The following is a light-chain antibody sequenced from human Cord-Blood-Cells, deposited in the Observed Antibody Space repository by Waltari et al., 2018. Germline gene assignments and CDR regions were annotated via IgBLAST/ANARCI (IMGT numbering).Light chain of an antibody. CDR1: QSLSNW. V-gene: IGKV1-5*01. Sequence: DIQMTQSPSPLSDSVGASVTITCRARQSLSNWLAWYQQKPGKAPKLLIYEASSLESGVPSRFSGSGSGTEFTLTISSLQPDEFATYYCQQYNSYPIFGGGTKVEIK. CDR3: QQYNSYPI. J-gene: IGKJ4*01. CDR2: EAS.